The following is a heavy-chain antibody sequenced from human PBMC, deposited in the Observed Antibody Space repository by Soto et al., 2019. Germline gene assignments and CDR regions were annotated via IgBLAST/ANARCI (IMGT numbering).Heavy chain of an antibody. Sequence: SETLSLTCAVDGGNFIGYCLSRIRKPPGKGLEWIGEINHSGSTNYNPSLKSRVTISVDTSKNQFSLKLSSVTAADTAVYYCARHLSSSGWYRGLQNPDFDYWGQGTLVTVSS. CDR1: GGNFIGYC. D-gene: IGHD6-19*01. CDR2: INHSGST. V-gene: IGHV4-34*01. CDR3: ARHLSSSGWYRGLQNPDFDY. J-gene: IGHJ4*02.